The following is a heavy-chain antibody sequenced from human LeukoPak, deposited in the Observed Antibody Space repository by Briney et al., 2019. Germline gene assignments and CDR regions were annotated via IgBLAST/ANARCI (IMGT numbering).Heavy chain of an antibody. CDR2: IYSGGST. CDR3: ARDLNYYDSSGYRRVYFQH. V-gene: IGHV3-66*02. J-gene: IGHJ1*01. D-gene: IGHD3-22*01. Sequence: GGSLRLSCAASGFTVSSNYMSWVRQAPGKGLEWVSVIYSGGSTYYADSVKGRFTISRDNSKNTLYLQMNSLRAEDTAVYYCARDLNYYDSSGYRRVYFQHWGQGTLATVSS. CDR1: GFTVSSNY.